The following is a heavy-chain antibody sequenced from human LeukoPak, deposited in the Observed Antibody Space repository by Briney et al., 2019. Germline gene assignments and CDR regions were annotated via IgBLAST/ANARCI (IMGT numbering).Heavy chain of an antibody. CDR3: AKDRNGYNFEYFDY. D-gene: IGHD5-24*01. CDR1: GFNFSSHG. Sequence: GRSLRLSCAASGFNFSSHGMHWVRQAPGKGLEWVAVISYDGSNKYYGDSVKGRFTISRDNSKNTLYLQMNSLRAEDTAVYYCAKDRNGYNFEYFDYWGQGTLVTVSS. J-gene: IGHJ4*02. CDR2: ISYDGSNK. V-gene: IGHV3-30*18.